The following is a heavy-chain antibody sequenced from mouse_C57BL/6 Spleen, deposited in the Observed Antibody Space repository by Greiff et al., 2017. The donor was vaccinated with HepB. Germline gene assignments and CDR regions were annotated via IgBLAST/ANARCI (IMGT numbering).Heavy chain of an antibody. V-gene: IGHV5-4*01. CDR1: GFTFSSYA. CDR3: ARGDYDYPPWFAY. Sequence: EVQGVESGGGLVKPGGSLKLSCAASGFTFSSYAMSWVRQTPEKRLEWVATVSDGGSYTYYPDNVKGRFTISRDNAKNNVYLQMSHLTSEDTAMYYCARGDYDYPPWFAYWGQGTLVTVSA. CDR2: VSDGGSYT. J-gene: IGHJ3*01. D-gene: IGHD2-4*01.